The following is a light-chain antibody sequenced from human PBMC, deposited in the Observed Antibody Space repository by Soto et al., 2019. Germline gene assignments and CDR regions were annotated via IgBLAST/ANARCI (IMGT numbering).Light chain of an antibody. CDR1: NIGRKS. CDR3: QVWDSSTYV. V-gene: IGLV3-9*01. CDR2: RDV. J-gene: IGLJ1*01. Sequence: SYELTQPLSVSVALGQTARITCGGNNIGRKSVHWYQQKPGQAPVLVIYRDVNRPSGIPERFSGSNSGNTATLTITRAQAGDEADYYCQVWDSSTYVFGTGTKLTVL.